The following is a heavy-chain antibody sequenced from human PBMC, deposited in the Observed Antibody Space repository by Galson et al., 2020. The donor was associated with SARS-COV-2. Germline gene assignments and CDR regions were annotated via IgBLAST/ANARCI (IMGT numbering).Heavy chain of an antibody. Sequence: SGPTLVKPTQTLTLTCTFSGFSLSTRGMRVSWIRQPPGNALEWLARIDWDDDKFYRTSLETRLTISKDTSDNQVVLTMTNMAPVYTATYYCERMVDYYDGRGHRPEGFDIWGQGKMVT. CDR1: GFSLSTRGMR. CDR2: IDWDDDK. V-gene: IGHV2-70*04. CDR3: ERMVDYYDGRGHRPEGFDI. D-gene: IGHD3-22*01. J-gene: IGHJ3*02.